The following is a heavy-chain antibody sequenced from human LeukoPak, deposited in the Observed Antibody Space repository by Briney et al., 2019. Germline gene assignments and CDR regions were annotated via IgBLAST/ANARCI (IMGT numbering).Heavy chain of an antibody. V-gene: IGHV1-2*06. D-gene: IGHD3-22*01. CDR1: GYTFTSYA. CDR2: INPNSGGT. J-gene: IGHJ4*02. CDR3: ASLGDSSGYYPIDY. Sequence: ASVKVSCKASGYTFTSYAMHWVRQAPGQRLGWMGRINPNSGGTNYAQKFQGRVTMTRDTSISTAYMELSRLRSDDTAVYYCASLGDSSGYYPIDYWGQGTLVTVSS.